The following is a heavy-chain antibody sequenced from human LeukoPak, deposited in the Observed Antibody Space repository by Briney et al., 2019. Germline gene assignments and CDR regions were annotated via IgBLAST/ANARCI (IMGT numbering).Heavy chain of an antibody. CDR3: ARGLWFGDENPPYFDY. CDR2: VYYSGST. V-gene: IGHV4-39*01. J-gene: IGHJ4*02. CDR1: SGSISSRPYY. D-gene: IGHD3-10*01. Sequence: SETLSLTCTVSSGSISSRPYYWDWIRQPPGKGLEWIGSVYYSGSTYYNPSLKSRVTISVDTSNNQFSLKLTSVTAADTAVYYCARGLWFGDENPPYFDYWGQGILVTVSS.